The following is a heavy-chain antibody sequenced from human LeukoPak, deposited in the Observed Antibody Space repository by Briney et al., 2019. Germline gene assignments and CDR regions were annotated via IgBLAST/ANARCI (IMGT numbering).Heavy chain of an antibody. CDR2: ISGSGGST. D-gene: IGHD5-12*01. CDR1: GFTLSSYA. Sequence: GVSLRLSCAASGFTLSSYAMTWVRQAPGKGREWVSPISGSGGSTYYADSVKGRFTISRDNSKNTLYLQMSSLRAEAMAVYYCARVNSGYDYWGQGTMVTVSS. V-gene: IGHV3-23*01. J-gene: IGHJ4*02. CDR3: ARVNSGYDY.